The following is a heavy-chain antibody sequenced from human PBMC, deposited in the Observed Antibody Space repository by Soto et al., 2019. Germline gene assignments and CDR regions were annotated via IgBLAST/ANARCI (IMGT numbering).Heavy chain of an antibody. CDR2: INSDGSST. D-gene: IGHD4-17*01. CDR1: GFTFSSCW. CDR3: ARDEEITVTLSYYYYYGMDV. J-gene: IGHJ6*02. Sequence: GSLRLSCAASGFTFSSCWMHWVRQAPGKGLVWVSRINSDGSSTSYADSVKGRFTISRDNAKNTLYLQMNSLRAEDTAVYYCARDEEITVTLSYYYYYGMDVWGQGTTVTVSS. V-gene: IGHV3-74*01.